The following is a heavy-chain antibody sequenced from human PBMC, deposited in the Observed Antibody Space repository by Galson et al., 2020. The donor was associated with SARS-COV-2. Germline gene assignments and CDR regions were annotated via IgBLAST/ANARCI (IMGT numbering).Heavy chain of an antibody. D-gene: IGHD3-22*01. CDR3: ARGEYYYDSSGYPLDY. V-gene: IGHV3-21*01. J-gene: IGHJ4*02. CDR2: ISSSSSYI. Sequence: GESLKISCAASGLTFSSYSMNWVRQAPGKGLEWVSSISSSSSYIYYADSVKGRFTISRDNAKNSLYLQMNSLRAEDTAVYYCARGEYYYDSSGYPLDYWGQGTLVTVSS. CDR1: GLTFSSYS.